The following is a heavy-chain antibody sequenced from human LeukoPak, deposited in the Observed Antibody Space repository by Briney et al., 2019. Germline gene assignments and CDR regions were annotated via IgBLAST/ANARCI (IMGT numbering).Heavy chain of an antibody. J-gene: IGHJ4*02. D-gene: IGHD3-3*01. CDR1: GGTFSNYA. CDR3: ATPHKYYDVWRGYCPFDN. Sequence: GASVKLSCKASGGTFSNYAINWVRQAPGQGLEWLGGIIPIYGTTNYGQTFQGRVTIAADESTTTAYMELSGLRSEDTALYYCATPHKYYDVWRGYCPFDNWGQGTLVTVSS. V-gene: IGHV1-69*13. CDR2: IIPIYGTT.